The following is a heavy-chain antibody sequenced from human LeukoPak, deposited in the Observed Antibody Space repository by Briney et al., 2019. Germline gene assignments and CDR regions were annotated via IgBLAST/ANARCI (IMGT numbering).Heavy chain of an antibody. CDR1: GGTFSSYA. CDR2: IIPIFGTA. CDR3: ARDLGVGARGGSYYFDY. Sequence: SVKASCKASGGTFSSYAISWVRQAPGQGLEWMGRIIPIFGTANYAQKFQGRVTITTDESTSTAYMELSSLRSEDTAVYYCARDLGVGARGGSYYFDYWGQGTLVTVSS. D-gene: IGHD1-26*01. V-gene: IGHV1-69*05. J-gene: IGHJ4*02.